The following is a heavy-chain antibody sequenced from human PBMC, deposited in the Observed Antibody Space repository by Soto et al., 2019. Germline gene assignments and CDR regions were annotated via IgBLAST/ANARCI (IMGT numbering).Heavy chain of an antibody. D-gene: IGHD2-15*01. CDR2: ISYDGSNK. V-gene: IGHV3-30-3*01. Sequence: QVQLVESGGGVVQPGRSLRLSCAASGFTFSSYAMHWVRQAPGKGLEWVAVISYDGSNKYYADSVKGRFTISRDNSKNTLYLQMNSLRAEDTAVYYCWSYCSVGSCYSEIPFVYWGQGTLVTVSS. CDR1: GFTFSSYA. CDR3: WSYCSVGSCYSEIPFVY. J-gene: IGHJ4*02.